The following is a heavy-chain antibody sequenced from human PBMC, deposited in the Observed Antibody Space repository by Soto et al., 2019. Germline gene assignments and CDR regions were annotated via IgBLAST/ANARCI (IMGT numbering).Heavy chain of an antibody. CDR1: GGSISSGGYS. D-gene: IGHD4-17*01. J-gene: IGHJ6*02. Sequence: SETLSLTCAVSGGSISSGGYSWSWIRQPPGKGLEWIGYIYHSGSTYYNPSLKSRVTISVDRSKNQFSLKLSSVTAADTAVYYCARGETTVTNYGMDVWGQGTTVTVSS. CDR3: ARGETTVTNYGMDV. CDR2: IYHSGST. V-gene: IGHV4-30-2*01.